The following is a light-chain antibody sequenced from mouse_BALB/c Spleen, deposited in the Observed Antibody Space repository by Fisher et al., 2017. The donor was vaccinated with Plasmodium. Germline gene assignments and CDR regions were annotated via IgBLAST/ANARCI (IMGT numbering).Light chain of an antibody. CDR3: HQYFSSYT. CDR2: WAS. Sequence: IVMTQTTSSLAVSAGDKVTMSCKSSQSVSYSSNQKNYLAWFQQKPGQSPKLLIYWASTRESGVPDRFTGNGTGTDFTFTISSVQAEDLAVYYCHQYFSSYTFGGGTKLEVK. J-gene: IGKJ2*01. CDR1: QSVSYSSNQKNY. V-gene: IGKV8-27*01.